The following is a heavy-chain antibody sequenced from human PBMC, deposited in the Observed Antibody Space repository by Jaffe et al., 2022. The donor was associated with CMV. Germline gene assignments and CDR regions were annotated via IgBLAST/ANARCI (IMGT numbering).Heavy chain of an antibody. V-gene: IGHV3-21*01. D-gene: IGHD6-19*01. Sequence: EVQLVESGGGLVKPGGSLRLSCAASGFTFSSYSMNWVRQAPGKGLEWVSSISSSSSYIYYADSVKGRFTISRDNAKNSLYLQMNSLRAEDTAVYYCAVESIAVAGTFDYWGQGTLVTVSS. CDR2: ISSSSSYI. J-gene: IGHJ4*02. CDR1: GFTFSSYS. CDR3: AVESIAVAGTFDY.